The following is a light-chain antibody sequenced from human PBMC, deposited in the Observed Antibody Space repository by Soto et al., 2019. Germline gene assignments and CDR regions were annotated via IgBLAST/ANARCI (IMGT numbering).Light chain of an antibody. CDR2: ATF. CDR1: QAISYD. CDR3: LQYSSNPRT. Sequence: DIQMTQSPSSLSASVGDRVTITCRASQAISYDLGWYQQKPGTAPKRLIYATFTLQSGVPSRFSDSGSGTEFTLTINSLQHEDFATYYCLQYSSNPRTFGQGTRVDI. V-gene: IGKV1-17*01. J-gene: IGKJ1*01.